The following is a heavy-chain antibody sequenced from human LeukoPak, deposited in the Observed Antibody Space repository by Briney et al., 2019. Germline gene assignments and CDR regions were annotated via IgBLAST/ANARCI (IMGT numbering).Heavy chain of an antibody. J-gene: IGHJ4*02. V-gene: IGHV1-18*01. CDR2: ISAYNGNT. CDR3: ARYSAAGRTYYFDY. CDR1: GYTLTRYG. Sequence: GASVKVSCKASGYTLTRYGLTWVRQAPGQGLEGMGWISAYNGNTNYAQKLQDRVSMTTDSSTNTAYMELRSLRSDDTAVYYCARYSAAGRTYYFDYWGQGTLVTVSS. D-gene: IGHD6-13*01.